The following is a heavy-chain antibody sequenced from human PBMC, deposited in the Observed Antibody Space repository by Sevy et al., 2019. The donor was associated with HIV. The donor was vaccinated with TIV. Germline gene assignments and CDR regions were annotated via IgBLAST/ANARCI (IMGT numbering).Heavy chain of an antibody. V-gene: IGHV3-23*01. CDR3: AKGYCSGGSCYLRHFFDY. CDR1: GFTFSSYA. D-gene: IGHD2-15*01. Sequence: GGSLRLSCAASGFTFSSYAMSWVRQAPGKGLEWVSAISGSGGSTYYAHSVKGRFTISRDNSKNTLYLQMNSLRAEDTAVYYCAKGYCSGGSCYLRHFFDYWGQGTLVTVSS. CDR2: ISGSGGST. J-gene: IGHJ4*02.